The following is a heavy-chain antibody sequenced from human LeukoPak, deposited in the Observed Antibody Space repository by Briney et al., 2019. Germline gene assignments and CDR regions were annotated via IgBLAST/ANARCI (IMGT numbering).Heavy chain of an antibody. D-gene: IGHD5-24*01. CDR1: GGTFSSYA. J-gene: IGHJ5*02. V-gene: IGHV1-69*05. CDR2: IIPIFGTA. Sequence: SVKVSCKASGGTFSSYAISWVRQAPGQGLEWMGGIIPIFGTANYAQKFQGRVTITTDESTSTAYMELSSLRSEDTAVYYCATVEMATTRGSWFDPWGQRTLVTVSS. CDR3: ATVEMATTRGSWFDP.